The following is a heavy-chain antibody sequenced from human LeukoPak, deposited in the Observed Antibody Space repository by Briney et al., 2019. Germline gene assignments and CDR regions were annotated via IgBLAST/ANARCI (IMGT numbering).Heavy chain of an antibody. V-gene: IGHV4-30-2*01. CDR3: ARTYCGGDCYDGPYAFDI. J-gene: IGHJ3*02. Sequence: PSQTQSLTCAVSGGSISSGGYSWSWIRQPPGKGLEWIGYIYHSGSTYYNPSLKSRVTISVDRSKNQFSLKLSSVTAADTAVYYCARTYCGGDCYDGPYAFDIWGQGTMVTVSS. CDR1: GGSISSGGYS. D-gene: IGHD2-21*02. CDR2: IYHSGST.